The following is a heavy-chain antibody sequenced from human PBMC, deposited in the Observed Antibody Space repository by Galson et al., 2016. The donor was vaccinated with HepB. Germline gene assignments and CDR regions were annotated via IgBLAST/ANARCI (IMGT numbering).Heavy chain of an antibody. J-gene: IGHJ4*02. CDR1: GFTFRSYP. V-gene: IGHV3-30-3*01. Sequence: SLRLSCAASGFTFRSYPMHWVRQAPGKGLEWVALISYDDLQKNYADSVKGRFTISRDMSKNTLYLHMSSLRAEDTAVYYCTRDGTSSSGFDYWGQGTLVTVSS. CDR3: TRDGTSSSGFDY. D-gene: IGHD6-6*01. CDR2: ISYDDLQK.